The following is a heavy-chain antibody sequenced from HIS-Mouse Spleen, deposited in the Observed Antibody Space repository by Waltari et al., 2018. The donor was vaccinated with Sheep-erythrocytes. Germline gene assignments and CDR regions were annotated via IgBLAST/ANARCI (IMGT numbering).Heavy chain of an antibody. D-gene: IGHD5-18*01. J-gene: IGHJ4*02. CDR1: GGSISSSSYY. CDR3: ARHKDTAMVHVDY. Sequence: QLQLQESGPGLVKPSETLSLTCTVSGGSISSSSYYWGWIRQPPGKGLEWIGSSYYRGRTDNNPSLNSRVTLSVDTSKNQFSLKLSSVTAADTAVYYCARHKDTAMVHVDYWGQGTLVTVSS. V-gene: IGHV4-39*01. CDR2: SYYRGRT.